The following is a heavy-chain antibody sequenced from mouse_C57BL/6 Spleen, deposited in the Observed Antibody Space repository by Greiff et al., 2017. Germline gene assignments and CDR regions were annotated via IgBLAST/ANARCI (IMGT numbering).Heavy chain of an antibody. Sequence: EVNLVESGGGLVKPGGSLKLSCAASGFTFSDYGMHWVRQAPEKGLEWVAYISSGSSTIYYADTVKGRFTISRDNAKNTLFLQMTSLRSEDTAMYYCAREDYGSSLDYWGQGTTLTVSS. V-gene: IGHV5-17*01. J-gene: IGHJ2*01. CDR1: GFTFSDYG. D-gene: IGHD1-1*01. CDR3: AREDYGSSLDY. CDR2: ISSGSSTI.